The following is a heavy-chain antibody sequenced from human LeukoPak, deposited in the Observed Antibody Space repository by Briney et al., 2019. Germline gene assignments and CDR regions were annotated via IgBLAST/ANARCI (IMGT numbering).Heavy chain of an antibody. D-gene: IGHD3-16*01. Sequence: PGGSLRLSCAASGFTVSSNYMSWVRQAPGKGLEWVSVIYSGGSTYYADSVKGRFTISRDNAKNSLYLQMNSLRAEDTAVYYCARAGVRLRDYYFDYWGQGTLVTVSS. V-gene: IGHV3-53*01. CDR1: GFTVSSNY. CDR3: ARAGVRLRDYYFDY. J-gene: IGHJ4*02. CDR2: IYSGGST.